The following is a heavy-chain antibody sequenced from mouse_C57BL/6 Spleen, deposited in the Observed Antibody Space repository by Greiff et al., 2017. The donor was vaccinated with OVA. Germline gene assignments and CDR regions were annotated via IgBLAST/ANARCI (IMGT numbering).Heavy chain of an antibody. V-gene: IGHV5-4*01. CDR1: GFTFSSYA. Sequence: EVQRVESGGGLVKPGGSLKLSCAASGFTFSSYAMSWVRQTPEKRLEWVATISDGGSYTYYPDNVKGRFTISRDNAKNNLYLQMSHLKSEDTAMYYCARDGYENAMDYWGQGTSVTVSS. J-gene: IGHJ4*01. D-gene: IGHD2-2*01. CDR3: ARDGYENAMDY. CDR2: ISDGGSYT.